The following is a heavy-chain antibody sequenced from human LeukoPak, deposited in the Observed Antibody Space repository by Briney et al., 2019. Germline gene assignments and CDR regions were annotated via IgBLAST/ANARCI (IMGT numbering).Heavy chain of an antibody. V-gene: IGHV1-46*01. J-gene: IGHJ3*02. CDR2: INPSGGST. Sequence: WASVKVSCKASGYTFTSYYMHWVRQTPGQGLEWMGIINPSGGSTSYAQKFQGRVTMTRDMSTSTVYMELSSLRSEDTAVYYCARRSPSADAFDIWGQGTMVTVSS. CDR1: GYTFTSYY. CDR3: ARRSPSADAFDI.